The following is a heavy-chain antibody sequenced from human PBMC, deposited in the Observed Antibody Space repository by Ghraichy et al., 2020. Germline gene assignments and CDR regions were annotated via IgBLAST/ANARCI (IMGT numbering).Heavy chain of an antibody. CDR1: GGSIKSYY. V-gene: IGHV4-4*07. D-gene: IGHD6-6*01. Sequence: SETLSLTCSVSGGSIKSYYWNWIRQPAGKGLEWNGRVYNSGRANNYNPSLQSRVTMSVDTSKNQTSLNLRSVTAADTAVYYCARLGYGTSSGFAGFDIWGQGTLVTVSS. J-gene: IGHJ3*02. CDR3: ARLGYGTSSGFAGFDI. CDR2: VYNSGRAN.